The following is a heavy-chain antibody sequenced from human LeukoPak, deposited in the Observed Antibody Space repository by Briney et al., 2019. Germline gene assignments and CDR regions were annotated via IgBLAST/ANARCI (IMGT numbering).Heavy chain of an antibody. CDR2: INPNSGGT. D-gene: IGHD6-6*01. Sequence: VASVKVSCKASGYTFTGYYMHWVRQAPGQGLEWMGRINPNSGGTNYAQKFQGRVTMTRDTSISTAYMELSRLRSDDTAVYYCARDPPRYSSSSPADYWGQGTLVTVSS. J-gene: IGHJ4*02. CDR1: GYTFTGYY. V-gene: IGHV1-2*06. CDR3: ARDPPRYSSSSPADY.